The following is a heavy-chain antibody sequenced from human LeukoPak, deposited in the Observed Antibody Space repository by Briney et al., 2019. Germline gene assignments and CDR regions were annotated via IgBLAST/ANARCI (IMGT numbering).Heavy chain of an antibody. D-gene: IGHD1-14*01. V-gene: IGHV3-33*01. CDR3: TRYNNDHFDY. J-gene: IGHJ4*02. Sequence: GGSLRLSCAGSGFTFGGYGMHWFRQTPGKGLEWVAVIAYDGSRAFYADSVKGRFTISRDNSKNTMSVQMDDLRAEDTAVYYCTRYNNDHFDYWGQGALVTASS. CDR2: IAYDGSRA. CDR1: GFTFGGYG.